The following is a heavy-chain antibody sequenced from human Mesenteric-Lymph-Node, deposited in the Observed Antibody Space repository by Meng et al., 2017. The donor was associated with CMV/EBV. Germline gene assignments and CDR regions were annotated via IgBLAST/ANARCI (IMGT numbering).Heavy chain of an antibody. D-gene: IGHD5-18*01. CDR2: IRYDGSNK. CDR1: GFTFSSYE. J-gene: IGHJ4*02. Sequence: GESLKISCAASGFTFSSYEMNWVRQAPGKGLEWVAFIRYDGSNKYYADSVKGRFTISRDNSKNTLYLQMNSLRAEDTAVYYCATGASGYSYGMMMGYWGQGTLVTVSS. CDR3: ATGASGYSYGMMMGY. V-gene: IGHV3-30*02.